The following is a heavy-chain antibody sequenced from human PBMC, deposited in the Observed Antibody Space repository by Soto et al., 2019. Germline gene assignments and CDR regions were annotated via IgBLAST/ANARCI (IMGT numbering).Heavy chain of an antibody. CDR1: GGSISSGGYS. CDR2: IYHSGGT. Sequence: PSETLSLTCAVSGGSISSGGYSWSWIRQPPGKGLEWIGYIYHSGGTYYNPSLKSRVTISVDRSKNQFSLKLSSVTAADTAVYYCARGGKGYEDPHFDYWGQGTLVTVSS. V-gene: IGHV4-30-2*01. D-gene: IGHD2-2*01. J-gene: IGHJ4*02. CDR3: ARGGKGYEDPHFDY.